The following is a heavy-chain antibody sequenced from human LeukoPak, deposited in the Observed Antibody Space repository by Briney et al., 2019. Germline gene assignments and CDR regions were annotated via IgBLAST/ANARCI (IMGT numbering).Heavy chain of an antibody. D-gene: IGHD6-13*01. V-gene: IGHV3-53*01. Sequence: GGSLRLSCAASGLTVGRNYMTCVRQAPGKGLEWVSVIYGGGSTYYADSVKGRFTISRDNSKNTLYLQMDSLRAEDTAVYYCARGQQLVGDYWGQGTLVTVSS. CDR3: ARGQQLVGDY. CDR1: GLTVGRNY. J-gene: IGHJ4*02. CDR2: IYGGGST.